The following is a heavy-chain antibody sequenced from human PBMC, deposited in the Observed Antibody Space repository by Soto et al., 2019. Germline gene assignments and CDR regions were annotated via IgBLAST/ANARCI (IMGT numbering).Heavy chain of an antibody. D-gene: IGHD3-22*01. V-gene: IGHV1-46*01. CDR1: GCTFTSYY. CDR3: ARDGATYYYDSSGFGLEDYYYGMGV. J-gene: IGHJ6*02. Sequence: ASVKVSCKASGCTFTSYYMHWVRQAPGQGLEWMGIINPSGGSTSYAQKFQGRVTMARDTSTSTVYMELSSLRSEDTAVYYCARDGATYYYDSSGFGLEDYYYGMGVWGQGTTVTVSS. CDR2: INPSGGST.